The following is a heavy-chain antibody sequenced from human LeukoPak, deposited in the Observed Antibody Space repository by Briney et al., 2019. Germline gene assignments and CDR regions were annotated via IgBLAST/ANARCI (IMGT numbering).Heavy chain of an antibody. CDR1: GYSFSGNW. J-gene: IGHJ4*02. CDR3: ARHLKYASGGHYSET. Sequence: GESLKISCKGSGYSFSGNWIGWVRQLPGKGLEWMGIIYPGDSDTRYSPSFQGQVTISADKSTSTAYLQWSSLKASDTAMYYCARHLKYASGGHYSETWGQGTQVTVSS. V-gene: IGHV5-51*01. D-gene: IGHD6-19*01. CDR2: IYPGDSDT.